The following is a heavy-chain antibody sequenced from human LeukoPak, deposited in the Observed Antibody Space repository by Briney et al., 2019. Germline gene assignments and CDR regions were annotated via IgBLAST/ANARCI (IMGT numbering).Heavy chain of an antibody. J-gene: IGHJ3*02. CDR3: ARSSPDVSDAFDI. V-gene: IGHV3-74*01. D-gene: IGHD3-10*02. CDR2: INSDGSST. CDR1: GFTFSSYW. Sequence: GGSLRLSCAASGFTFSSYWMHWVRQAPGKGLVWVSRINSDGSSTSYADSVKGRFTISRDNAKNTLYLQMNSLRAEDTAVYYCARSSPDVSDAFDIWGQGTMVTVSS.